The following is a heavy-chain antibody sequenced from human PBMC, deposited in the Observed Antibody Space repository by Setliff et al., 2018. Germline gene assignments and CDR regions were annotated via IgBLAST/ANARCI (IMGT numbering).Heavy chain of an antibody. CDR1: GGTFSDYY. Sequence: PSETLSLTCTAYGGTFSDYYWTWIRQPPGKGLEWIGEINHGGTTNYNPSLKSRVTISVDTSKNQFSLTMSSVTAADAAVYYCARGRNVAARLLDTWGQGSRVTVSS. CDR2: INHGGTT. V-gene: IGHV4-34*01. CDR3: ARGRNVAARLLDT. J-gene: IGHJ5*02. D-gene: IGHD6-6*01.